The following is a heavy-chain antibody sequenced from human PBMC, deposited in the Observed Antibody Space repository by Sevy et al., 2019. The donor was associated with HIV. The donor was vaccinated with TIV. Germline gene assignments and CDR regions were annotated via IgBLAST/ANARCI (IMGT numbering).Heavy chain of an antibody. CDR3: ARRVRSDDAFDI. V-gene: IGHV3-48*01. J-gene: IGHJ3*02. Sequence: GGSLRLSCAASGFTFSSYSMNWVRQAPGKGLEWVSYISSSGRTIYYADSVKGRFTISRDNAKNSLYLQMNSLRAEDKAVYYCARRVRSDDAFDIWGQGTMVTVSS. CDR1: GFTFSSYS. CDR2: ISSSGRTI. D-gene: IGHD6-13*01.